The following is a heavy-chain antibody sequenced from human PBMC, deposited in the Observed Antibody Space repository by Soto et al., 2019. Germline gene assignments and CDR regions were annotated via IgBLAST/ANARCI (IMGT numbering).Heavy chain of an antibody. CDR2: INDRGSI. CDR1: GGSFSGYY. CDR3: ARESHDILSGPPWVWYFDL. J-gene: IGHJ2*01. Sequence: QVQLQQWGAGPLRPLETLSLTCGVSGGSFSGYYWAWIRQSPGKGLEWLGEINDRGSINYNPSLTTRVSISVDTSKNHYSLNLRSVTAADTAVYYCARESHDILSGPPWVWYFDLWGRGTLVTVSS. V-gene: IGHV4-34*01. D-gene: IGHD3-9*01.